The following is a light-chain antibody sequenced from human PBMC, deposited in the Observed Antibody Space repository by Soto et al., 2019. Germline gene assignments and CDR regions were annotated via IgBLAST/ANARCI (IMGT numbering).Light chain of an antibody. J-gene: IGKJ4*01. CDR3: LQFNGFPLT. Sequence: IQLTQSPSSLSASVGDRVTITCRAGQDIGSALAWYQQRPGKAPKLLLYDASNLEAGVPSRFSGSGSGTDFTLSITSLRPEDFATYYFLQFNGFPLTFGGGTKVQIK. CDR1: QDIGSA. V-gene: IGKV1-13*02. CDR2: DAS.